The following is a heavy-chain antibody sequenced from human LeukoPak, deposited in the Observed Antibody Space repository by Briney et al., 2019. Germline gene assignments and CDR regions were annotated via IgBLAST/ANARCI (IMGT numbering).Heavy chain of an antibody. CDR1: GYTLTELS. D-gene: IGHD6-19*01. CDR3: ATGGLSGWSLFLDV. Sequence: ASVKVSCKVSGYTLTELSMHWVRPAPGKGLEWMGGFDPEDGETIYAQKFQGRVTMTEDTSTDTAYMELSSLRSEDTAVYYCATGGLSGWSLFLDVWGKGTTVTVSS. V-gene: IGHV1-24*01. CDR2: FDPEDGET. J-gene: IGHJ6*04.